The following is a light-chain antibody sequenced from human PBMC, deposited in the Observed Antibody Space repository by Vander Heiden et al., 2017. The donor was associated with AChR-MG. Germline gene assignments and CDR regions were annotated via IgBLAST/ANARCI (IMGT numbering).Light chain of an antibody. V-gene: IGKV3-15*01. CDR3: QQYNNWPIT. CDR2: DAS. Sequence: DIILTQSPPTLSASPGERVTLSCRARQTISSNLAWYQHKPGQAPRLLIYDASRRATGIPVKFSGSRSGTDFTLTIDSLQSEDFAVYYCQQYNNWPITFGQGTRLEI. J-gene: IGKJ5*01. CDR1: QTISSN.